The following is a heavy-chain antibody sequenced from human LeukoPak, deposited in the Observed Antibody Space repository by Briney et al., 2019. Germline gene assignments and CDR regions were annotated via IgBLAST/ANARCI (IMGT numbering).Heavy chain of an antibody. CDR3: ATELLVPPGGFDY. D-gene: IGHD2-15*01. Sequence: PSETLSLTCTVSSGPVSSGSYYWSWIRQPPGKGLEWIGYSYYSGSTNYNPSLKSRVTISVDTSKNQFSLKLSSVTAADTAVYYCATELLVPPGGFDYWGQGILVTVSS. J-gene: IGHJ4*02. V-gene: IGHV4-61*01. CDR1: SGPVSSGSYY. CDR2: SYYSGST.